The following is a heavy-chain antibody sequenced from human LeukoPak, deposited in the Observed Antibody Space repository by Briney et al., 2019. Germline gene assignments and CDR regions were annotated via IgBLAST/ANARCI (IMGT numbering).Heavy chain of an antibody. Sequence: SETLSLTCTVSGASLSSYYWSWIRQPPGKGLEWIGNIYKNGSTNYNPSLKSRVTISIDTSKNQFSLRLSSVTAADTAVYYCARLDYDILTGSSYFFDYWARDPWSPSPQ. CDR2: IYKNGST. V-gene: IGHV4-59*08. CDR1: GASLSSYY. CDR3: ARLDYDILTGSSYFFDY. J-gene: IGHJ4*02. D-gene: IGHD3-9*01.